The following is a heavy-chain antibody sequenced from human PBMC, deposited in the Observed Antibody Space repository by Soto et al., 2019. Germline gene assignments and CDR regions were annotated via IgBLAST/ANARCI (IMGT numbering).Heavy chain of an antibody. Sequence: EVQLVESGGGLVKPGGSLRLSCAASGFSFSTYSMNWVRQTPGKGLEWVSFISRSGSYRYYADSVKDRFTISRDNAKNSLYLQMNSLRAEDTAVYYCARDPVSVVSVAGWFDPWGQGTLVTVSS. J-gene: IGHJ5*02. CDR1: GFSFSTYS. CDR3: ARDPVSVVSVAGWFDP. V-gene: IGHV3-21*01. CDR2: ISRSGSYR. D-gene: IGHD2-21*01.